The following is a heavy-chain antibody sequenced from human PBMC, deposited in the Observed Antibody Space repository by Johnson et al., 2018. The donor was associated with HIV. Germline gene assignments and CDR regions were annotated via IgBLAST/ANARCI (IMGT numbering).Heavy chain of an antibody. V-gene: IGHV3-30*03. Sequence: QVQLVESGGGVVQPGRSLRLSCAASGFTFSSYGMHWVRQAPGKGLEWLAVISYDGSNKYYVDSVKGRFTISRDNAKNSLYLQMNSLRAEDTAVYYCARQQLANPRDAFDIWGQGTMVTVSS. CDR2: ISYDGSNK. D-gene: IGHD6-13*01. CDR1: GFTFSSYG. J-gene: IGHJ3*02. CDR3: ARQQLANPRDAFDI.